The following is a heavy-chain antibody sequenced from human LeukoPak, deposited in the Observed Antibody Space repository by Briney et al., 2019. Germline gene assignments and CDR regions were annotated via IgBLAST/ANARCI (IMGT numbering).Heavy chain of an antibody. Sequence: GASVKVSCKASGGTFSNHAVSWVRQAPGQGPEWMGWISTSTGDTKYTQKFQGRVTLTTDTSTSTAYMELSSLRSDDTAVYYCARDDNYGIFVNVDYSGQGTLVTVSS. CDR2: ISTSTGDT. V-gene: IGHV1-18*01. CDR1: GGTFSNHA. J-gene: IGHJ4*02. D-gene: IGHD4-11*01. CDR3: ARDDNYGIFVNVDY.